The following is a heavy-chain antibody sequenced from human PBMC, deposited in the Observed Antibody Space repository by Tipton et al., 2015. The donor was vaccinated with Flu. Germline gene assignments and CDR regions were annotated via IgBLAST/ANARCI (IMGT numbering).Heavy chain of an antibody. CDR1: YNSISTYS. CDR3: ARGTNSILSLPFDN. Sequence: GLVKPSGTLSLTCTVSYNSISTYSWAWIRQPPAKGLEWIGSFSYTGNSDYNPSLKSRVTISGDTSKNQFSLRLSSVTAADTAVYYCARGTNSILSLPFDNWGQGTLVTVSS. CDR2: FSYTGNS. J-gene: IGHJ4*02. D-gene: IGHD3-3*02. V-gene: IGHV4-59*08.